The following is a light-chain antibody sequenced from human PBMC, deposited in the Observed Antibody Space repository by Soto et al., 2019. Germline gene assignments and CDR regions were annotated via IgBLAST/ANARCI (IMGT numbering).Light chain of an antibody. CDR3: QQYNNWPPDRT. Sequence: EIVMTQSPATLSVSPGERATLSCRASQSVGSNLAWYQQKPGQAPRLLIYSASTRATGIPAWFSGSGSGTEFTLTISSLQSEDFAIYFCQQYNNWPPDRTFGQGTKVEIK. J-gene: IGKJ1*01. CDR1: QSVGSN. CDR2: SAS. V-gene: IGKV3-15*01.